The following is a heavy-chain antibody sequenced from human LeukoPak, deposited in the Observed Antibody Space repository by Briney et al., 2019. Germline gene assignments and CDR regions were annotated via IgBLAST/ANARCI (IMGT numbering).Heavy chain of an antibody. D-gene: IGHD3-22*01. CDR2: INHSGST. Sequence: SETLSLTCAVYGGSFSDYYWNWICQPPGKGLEWIGEINHSGSTNYNPSLKSRVTTSVDTFKNQFSLTLSSVTAADTAVYYCARVQDFETRGYYLGYWGHGTLVTVSS. CDR3: ARVQDFETRGYYLGY. CDR1: GGSFSDYY. V-gene: IGHV4-34*01. J-gene: IGHJ4*01.